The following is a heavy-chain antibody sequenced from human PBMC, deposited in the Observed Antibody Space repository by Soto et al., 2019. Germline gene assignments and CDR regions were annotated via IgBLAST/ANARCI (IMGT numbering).Heavy chain of an antibody. CDR2: IYSGGST. V-gene: IGHV3-53*01. Sequence: PGGSLRLSCAASGFSVTSNYMSWVRQAPGKGLEWVSVIYSGGSTYDADSVKGRFTMSRDISKNTLYLQMNSLRAEDTAVYYCARHYGYGGKDYLDYWGQGTLVTV. CDR3: ARHYGYGGKDYLDY. J-gene: IGHJ4*02. D-gene: IGHD4-17*01. CDR1: GFSVTSNY.